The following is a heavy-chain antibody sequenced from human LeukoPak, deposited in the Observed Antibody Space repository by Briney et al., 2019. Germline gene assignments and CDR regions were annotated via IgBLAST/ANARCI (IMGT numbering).Heavy chain of an antibody. CDR2: IYYGGST. J-gene: IGHJ4*02. D-gene: IGHD5-12*01. V-gene: IGHV4-30-4*02. CDR1: GGSISSGDYY. CDR3: ARGLSDGYEYYFDY. Sequence: NPSETLSLTCTVSGGSISSGDYYWSWIRQPPGKGLEWIGYIYYGGSTYYNPSLKSRVTISVDTSKNQFSLKLSSVTAADTAVYYCARGLSDGYEYYFDYWGQGTLVTVSS.